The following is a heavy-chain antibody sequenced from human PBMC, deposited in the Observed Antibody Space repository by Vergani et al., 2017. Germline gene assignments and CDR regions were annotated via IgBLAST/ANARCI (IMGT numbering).Heavy chain of an antibody. CDR2: IIPIFGTA. V-gene: IGHV1-69*01. CDR3: ARVGFYGSGSYYTGFDY. D-gene: IGHD3-10*01. Sequence: QVQLVQSGAEVKKPGSSVKVSCKASGGTFSSYAISWVRQAPGQGLEWIGGIIPIFGTANYAQKFQGRVTITADESTSTAYMELSSLRSEDTAVYYCARVGFYGSGSYYTGFDYWGQGTLVTVSS. CDR1: GGTFSSYA. J-gene: IGHJ4*02.